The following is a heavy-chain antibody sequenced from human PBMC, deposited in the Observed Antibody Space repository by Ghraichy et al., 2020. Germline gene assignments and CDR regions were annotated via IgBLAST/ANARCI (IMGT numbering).Heavy chain of an antibody. D-gene: IGHD2-2*02. CDR2: IWYDGSNK. V-gene: IGHV3-33*01. CDR1: GFTFSSYG. CDR3: ARDLESHCSSTSCYSGMDV. Sequence: GSLRLSCAASGFTFSSYGMHWVRQAPGKGLEWVAVIWYDGSNKYYADSVKGRFTISRDNSKNTLYLQMNSLRAEDTAVYYCARDLESHCSSTSCYSGMDVWGQGTTVTVSS. J-gene: IGHJ6*02.